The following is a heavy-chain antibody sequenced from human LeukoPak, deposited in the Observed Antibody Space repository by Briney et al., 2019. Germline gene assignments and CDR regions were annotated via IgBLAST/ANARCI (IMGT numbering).Heavy chain of an antibody. CDR3: ERRLPDSGSYSPDY. D-gene: IGHD3-10*01. V-gene: IGHV3-30*02. CDR1: GFTFSSFD. J-gene: IGHJ4*02. CDR2: IKFDGSQK. Sequence: PGGSLRLSCAPSGFTFSSFDMHGVGQPPDKGLEWVAFIKFDGSQKYYADSVRGRFTVSRYNSRTMLYLQLDSLRDDDTAVYFCERRLPDSGSYSPDYWGQGTLVTVSS.